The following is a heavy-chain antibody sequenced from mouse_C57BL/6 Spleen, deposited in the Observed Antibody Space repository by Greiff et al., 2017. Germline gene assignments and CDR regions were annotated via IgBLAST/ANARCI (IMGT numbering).Heavy chain of an antibody. CDR3: ARFLYYYGSNYYYAMDC. V-gene: IGHV1-80*01. CDR2: IYPGDGDT. J-gene: IGHJ4*01. Sequence: QVQLQQSGAELVKPGASVKISCKASGYAFSSYWMNWVKQRPGKGLEWIGQIYPGDGDTNYNGKFKGKATLTADKSSSTAYMQLSSLTSEDSAVYFCARFLYYYGSNYYYAMDCWGQGTSVTVSS. CDR1: GYAFSSYW. D-gene: IGHD1-1*01.